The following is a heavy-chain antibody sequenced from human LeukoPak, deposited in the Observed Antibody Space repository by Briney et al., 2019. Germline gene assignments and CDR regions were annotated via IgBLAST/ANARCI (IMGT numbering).Heavy chain of an antibody. V-gene: IGHV4-39*01. J-gene: IGHJ4*02. CDR1: SGSISSSSYY. CDR3: ARQVGTYYESPFDY. Sequence: PSETLSLTCTVSSGSISSSSYYWGWIRQPPGKGRGWIGSIYFSGSTYYNPSLRSRVTIFVDTSKNQFSLKLTSVTAADTAVYYCARQVGTYYESPFDYWGQGALVTVSS. D-gene: IGHD1-26*01. CDR2: IYFSGST.